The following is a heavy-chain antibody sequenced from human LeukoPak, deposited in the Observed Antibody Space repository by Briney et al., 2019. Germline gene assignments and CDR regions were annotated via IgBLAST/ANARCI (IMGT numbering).Heavy chain of an antibody. D-gene: IGHD3-9*01. CDR3: ARLPYYDILTGYYNRGYYYYGMDV. V-gene: IGHV4-34*01. Sequence: SETLSLTCAVYGGSFSGYCWSWIRQPPGKGLEWIGEINHSGSTNYNPSLKSRVTISVDTSKNQFSLKLSSVTAADTAVYYCARLPYYDILTGYYNRGYYYYGMDVWGQGTTVTVSS. CDR2: INHSGST. CDR1: GGSFSGYC. J-gene: IGHJ6*02.